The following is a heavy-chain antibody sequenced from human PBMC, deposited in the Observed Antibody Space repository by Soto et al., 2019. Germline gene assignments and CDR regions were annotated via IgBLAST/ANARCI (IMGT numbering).Heavy chain of an antibody. J-gene: IGHJ4*02. CDR2: IYWDDDK. D-gene: IGHD3-22*01. CDR3: AHWYYYDSSGYYRYYFDY. V-gene: IGHV2-5*02. CDR1: GFSLSTSGVG. Sequence: QITLKESGPTLVKPTQTLTLTCTFSGFSLSTSGVGVGWIRQPPGKALEWLALIYWDDDKRYSPSLKSRLTITKDTSKNQVVLTMTNIDPVDTATYYCAHWYYYDSSGYYRYYFDYWGQGTLVTVSS.